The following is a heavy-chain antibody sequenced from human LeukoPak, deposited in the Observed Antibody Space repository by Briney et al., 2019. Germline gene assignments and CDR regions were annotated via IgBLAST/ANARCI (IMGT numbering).Heavy chain of an antibody. J-gene: IGHJ4*02. V-gene: IGHV4-4*08. CDR1: GGSISSYY. D-gene: IGHD3-10*01. Sequence: SETLSLTCTVSGGSISSYYWSWIRQPPGKGLEWIGRIYTSGSTNYNPSLKSRVTISVDTSKNQFSLKLSSVAAADTAVYYCARELWLGEFPNFFDYWGQGTLVTVSS. CDR3: ARELWLGEFPNFFDY. CDR2: IYTSGST.